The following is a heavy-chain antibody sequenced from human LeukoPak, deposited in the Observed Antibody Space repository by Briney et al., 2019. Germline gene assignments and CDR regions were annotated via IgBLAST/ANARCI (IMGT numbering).Heavy chain of an antibody. CDR2: INSDGSST. V-gene: IGHV3-74*01. CDR1: GFTFSSYW. CDR3: ARHLSGVTGYTYGRGIDY. J-gene: IGHJ4*02. D-gene: IGHD5-18*01. Sequence: GGSLRLSCAASGFTFSSYWMHWVRQAPGKGLVWVSRINSDGSSTSYADSVKGRFTISRDNAKNTPYLQMNSLRAEDTAVYYCARHLSGVTGYTYGRGIDYWGQGTLVTVSS.